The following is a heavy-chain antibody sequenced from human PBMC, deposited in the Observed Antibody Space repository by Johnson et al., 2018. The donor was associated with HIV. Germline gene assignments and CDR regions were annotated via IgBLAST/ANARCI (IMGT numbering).Heavy chain of an antibody. J-gene: IGHJ3*02. V-gene: IGHV3-7*01. D-gene: IGHD3-3*01. Sequence: EVQLVESGGGLIQPGGSLRLSCAAPGFTVSSNFMSWVRQAPGKGLEWVANIKQDGSEKYYADSVKGRFPISSETSTNTRYTQMNILRADDRAVYHCAKDLGESENEEWASDYYDFGRDDPGQDPRGVVGTFDIWGQGTMVTVSS. CDR1: GFTVSSNF. CDR2: IKQDGSEK. CDR3: AKDLGESENEEWASDYYDFGRDDPGQDPRGVVGTFDI.